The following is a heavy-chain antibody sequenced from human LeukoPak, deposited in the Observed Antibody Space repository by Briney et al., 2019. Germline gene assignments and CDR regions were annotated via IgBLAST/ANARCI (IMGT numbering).Heavy chain of an antibody. V-gene: IGHV3-21*01. D-gene: IGHD6-13*01. CDR1: GFTFSSYS. J-gene: IGHJ4*02. CDR2: ISSSSSYI. CDR3: ARDSRQQLVPGTFDY. Sequence: GGSLRLSCAASGFTFSSYSMNWVRQAPGKGLEWVSSISSSSSYIYYADSVKGRFTISRDNAKNSLYLQMNSLRAEDTAVYYCARDSRQQLVPGTFDYWGQGTLSPSPQ.